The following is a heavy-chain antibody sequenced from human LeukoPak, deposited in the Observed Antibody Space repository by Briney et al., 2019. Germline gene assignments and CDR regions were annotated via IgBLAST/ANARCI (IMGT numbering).Heavy chain of an antibody. D-gene: IGHD2/OR15-2a*01. CDR2: IYPGDSDT. CDR3: ATPYPREYCSSSACYFNY. J-gene: IGHJ4*02. CDR1: GYSFTDYW. Sequence: GESLKISCKASGYSFTDYWIGWVRQMPGKGLEWMGIIYPGDSDTRYSPSFEGQVTISADKSIRAASLEWSSPKASDTAMYYCATPYPREYCSSSACYFNYWGQGTLVTVSS. V-gene: IGHV5-51*06.